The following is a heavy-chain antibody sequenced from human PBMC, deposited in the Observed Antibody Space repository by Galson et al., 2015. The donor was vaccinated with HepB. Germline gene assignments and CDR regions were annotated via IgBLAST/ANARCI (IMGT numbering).Heavy chain of an antibody. D-gene: IGHD2-2*01. V-gene: IGHV4-59*11. CDR1: GVSLSDQY. Sequence: TLSLTCNVSGVSLSDQYWSRIRQPPGKGLEGIAHFFHNGNANYNPSLRGRLTGLPDTPKQQLYLELKSMTPADTAVYYCASLDASYGEAFDFWGQGTAVTVS. J-gene: IGHJ3*01. CDR3: ASLDASYGEAFDF. CDR2: FFHNGNA.